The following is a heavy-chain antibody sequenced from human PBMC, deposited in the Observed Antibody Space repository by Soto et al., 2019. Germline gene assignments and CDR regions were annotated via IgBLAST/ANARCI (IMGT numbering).Heavy chain of an antibody. CDR3: ARASYGDYENWFDP. J-gene: IGHJ5*02. CDR2: IYYSGST. V-gene: IGHV4-59*01. Sequence: QVQLQESGPGLVKPSETLSLTCTVSGGSISSYYWSWLRQPPGKGLEWIGYIYYSGSTNYNPSLKSRVTISVDTSKNQFSLKLSSVTAADTAVYYCARASYGDYENWFDPWGQGTLVTVSS. D-gene: IGHD4-17*01. CDR1: GGSISSYY.